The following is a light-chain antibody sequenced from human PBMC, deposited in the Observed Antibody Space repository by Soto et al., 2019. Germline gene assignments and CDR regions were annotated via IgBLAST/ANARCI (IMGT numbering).Light chain of an antibody. V-gene: IGKV3-15*01. CDR2: GAS. CDR3: QQYDKWYT. CDR1: QSVSSN. J-gene: IGKJ2*01. Sequence: EIVMTQSPATLSVSPGEGATLSCRASQSVSSNLAWYQHKPGQAPRLLIYGASTRATGIPARFSGGGSGTEFALTISSLESEDFAIYYCQQYDKWYTFGQGTKIDIK.